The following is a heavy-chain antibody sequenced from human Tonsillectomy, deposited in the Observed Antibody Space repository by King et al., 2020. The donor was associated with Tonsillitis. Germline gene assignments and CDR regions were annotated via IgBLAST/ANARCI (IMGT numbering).Heavy chain of an antibody. V-gene: IGHV4-39*07. Sequence: QLQESGPGLVKPSETLSLTCTVSGGSISSSSYYWGWIRQPPGKGLEWIGRIYYSGSTYYNPSLKSRVTISVDTSKNQFSLKLNSVTAADTAVYYCASPHYDYVWGSYRPYGMDVWGQGTTITVSS. J-gene: IGHJ6*02. CDR3: ASPHYDYVWGSYRPYGMDV. D-gene: IGHD3-16*02. CDR2: IYYSGST. CDR1: GGSISSSSYY.